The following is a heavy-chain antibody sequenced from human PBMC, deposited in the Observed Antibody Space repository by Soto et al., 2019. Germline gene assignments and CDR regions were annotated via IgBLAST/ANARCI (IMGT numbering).Heavy chain of an antibody. CDR3: ARPSGRFRSFDY. Sequence: QITLKESGPTLVKPTQTLTLTCTLSGFSLSTSGVGVGWIRKPPGKALEWLALIYWDDDKRYSPSLKSRLTVTKDTSKNQVAMTMTNMDPVDTATYYCARPSGRFRSFDYWGQGTLVTVSS. CDR2: IYWDDDK. J-gene: IGHJ4*02. V-gene: IGHV2-5*02. D-gene: IGHD1-26*01. CDR1: GFSLSTSGVG.